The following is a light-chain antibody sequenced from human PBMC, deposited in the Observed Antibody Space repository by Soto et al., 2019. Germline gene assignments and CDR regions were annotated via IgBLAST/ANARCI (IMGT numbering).Light chain of an antibody. CDR2: DAS. Sequence: DIQMTQSPSTLSASVGDRVTITCRASQSITIWLAWYQQKPVKAPKLLIFDASRLESGVPSRFSSSGSGTEFTLTISSLQADDFAPYYCQHYNGYSWTFGQGTKLEIK. CDR1: QSITIW. J-gene: IGKJ1*01. CDR3: QHYNGYSWT. V-gene: IGKV1-5*01.